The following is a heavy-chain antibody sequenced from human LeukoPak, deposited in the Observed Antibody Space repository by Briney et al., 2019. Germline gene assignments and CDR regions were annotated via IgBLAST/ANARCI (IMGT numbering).Heavy chain of an antibody. D-gene: IGHD3-3*01. CDR1: GGSISSYY. Sequence: SETLSLTCTVSGGSISSYYWSWIRQPAGKGLEWIGRIYTSGSTNYNPSLKSRVTMSVDTSKNQFSLKLSSVTAADTAVYYCARERAPYYDFWSGYWGSFDYWGQGTLVTVSS. CDR2: IYTSGST. CDR3: ARERAPYYDFWSGYWGSFDY. J-gene: IGHJ4*02. V-gene: IGHV4-4*07.